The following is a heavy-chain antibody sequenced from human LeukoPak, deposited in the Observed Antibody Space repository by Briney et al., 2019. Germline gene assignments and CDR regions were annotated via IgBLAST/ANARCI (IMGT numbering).Heavy chain of an antibody. CDR3: ARLDLVVVAATLRDIFDY. V-gene: IGHV1-2*06. CDR2: INPNSGGT. D-gene: IGHD2-15*01. Sequence: ASVKVSCKASGYTFTGYYMHWVRQAPGQGLEWMGRINPNSGGTNYAQKFQGRVTMTRDTSISTAYMELSWLRSDDTAVYYCARLDLVVVAATLRDIFDYWGQGTLVTVSS. J-gene: IGHJ4*02. CDR1: GYTFTGYY.